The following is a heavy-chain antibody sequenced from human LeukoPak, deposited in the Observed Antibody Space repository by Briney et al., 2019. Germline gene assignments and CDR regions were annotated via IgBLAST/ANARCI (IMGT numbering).Heavy chain of an antibody. CDR3: ARDWEDGYNPYAFDI. V-gene: IGHV1-69*01. CDR2: IIPIFGTA. CDR1: GGTSSSYA. Sequence: SVKVSCKASGGTSSSYAISWVRQAPGQGLEWMGGIIPIFGTANYAQKFQGRVTITADESTSTAYMELSSLRSEDTAVYYCARDWEDGYNPYAFDIWGQGTMVTVSS. D-gene: IGHD5-24*01. J-gene: IGHJ3*02.